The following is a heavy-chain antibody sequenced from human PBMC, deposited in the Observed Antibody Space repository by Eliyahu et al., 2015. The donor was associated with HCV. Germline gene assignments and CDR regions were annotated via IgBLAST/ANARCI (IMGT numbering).Heavy chain of an antibody. J-gene: IGHJ6*03. CDR2: ISWNSGSI. CDR3: AKDVENTHYYYMDV. D-gene: IGHD1/OR15-1a*01. V-gene: IGHV3-9*01. Sequence: EGQLVESGGGLVQPGRSLRLSCAAXGFPFGDYGMHWVRQAPGKGLEWVSGISWNSGSIHYAASVKGRFTIFRDNAKNSLYLQMNSLRPEDTALYYCAKDVENTHYYYMDVWGKGTTVTVPS. CDR1: GFPFGDYG.